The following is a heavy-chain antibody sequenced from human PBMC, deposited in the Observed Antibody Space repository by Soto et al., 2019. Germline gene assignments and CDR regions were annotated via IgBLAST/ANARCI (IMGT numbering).Heavy chain of an antibody. CDR2: ISGSGGST. J-gene: IGHJ4*02. D-gene: IGHD3-22*01. CDR1: GFTFSSYA. CDR3: AINYYDSSGYPDYFDY. V-gene: IGHV3-23*01. Sequence: AGSLRLCCAASGFTFSSYAMSWVRQAPGKGLEWVSAISGSGGSTYYADSVKGRFTISRDNSKNTLYLQMNSLRAEDTAVYHCAINYYDSSGYPDYFDYWGQGTLVTVSS.